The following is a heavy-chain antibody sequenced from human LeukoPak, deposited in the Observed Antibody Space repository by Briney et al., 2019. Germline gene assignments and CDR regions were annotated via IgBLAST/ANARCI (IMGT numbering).Heavy chain of an antibody. V-gene: IGHV4-38-2*02. CDR2: IYHSVTT. CDR3: ARLVRRYCSGGSCPDY. J-gene: IGHJ4*02. Sequence: SETLSLTCTVSGYSISSGYFWGWMRQPPGKGLEWIGSIYHSVTTHYNPSLKSRVTISLDTSKNQFSLKLSSVTAADTAVYYCARLVRRYCSGGSCPDYWGQGTLVTVSS. CDR1: GYSISSGYF. D-gene: IGHD2-15*01.